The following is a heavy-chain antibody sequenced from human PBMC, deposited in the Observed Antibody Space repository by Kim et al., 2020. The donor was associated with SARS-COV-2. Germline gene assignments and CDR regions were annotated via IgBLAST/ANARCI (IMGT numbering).Heavy chain of an antibody. CDR2: LHTGGTT. Sequence: GGSLRLSCAASGFTVSGNYMTWVRQAPGKGLEWVSLLHTGGTTYYADSVKGRFTISRDNSKNMVYLQMNSLRAEDTAMYYCVKIAVFGYYGPSSYYAMDVWGHGTTVTVSS. CDR1: GFTVSGNY. V-gene: IGHV3-53*01. D-gene: IGHD3-3*01. CDR3: VKIAVFGYYGPSSYYAMDV. J-gene: IGHJ6*02.